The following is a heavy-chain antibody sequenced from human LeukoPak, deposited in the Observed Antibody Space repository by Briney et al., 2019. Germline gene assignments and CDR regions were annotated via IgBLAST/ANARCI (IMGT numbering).Heavy chain of an antibody. CDR1: VYSFTIYC. Sequence: GKSLHFSGMCSVYSFTIYCISGAGHMTGTGLEWMGWIEPSDSYTNSSPSFQGHVTNSADRSISTAYLQWSSMKARDTAMYCGVGQDYCYYGMDVWGKGTTVTVSS. V-gene: IGHV5-10-1*01. J-gene: IGHJ6*04. CDR2: IEPSDSYT. CDR3: VGQDYCYYGMDV.